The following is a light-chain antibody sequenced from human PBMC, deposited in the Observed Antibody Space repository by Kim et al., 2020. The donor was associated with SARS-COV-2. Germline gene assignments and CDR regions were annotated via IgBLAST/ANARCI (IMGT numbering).Light chain of an antibody. J-gene: IGLJ3*02. CDR3: QAWDSSTWV. CDR1: KLGDKY. V-gene: IGLV3-1*01. CDR2: QDS. Sequence: LSPGQTASITCSGDKLGDKYACWYQQKPGQSPVLVIYQDSKRPSGIPERFSGSNSGNTATLTISGTQAMDEADYYCQAWDSSTWVFGGGTQLTVL.